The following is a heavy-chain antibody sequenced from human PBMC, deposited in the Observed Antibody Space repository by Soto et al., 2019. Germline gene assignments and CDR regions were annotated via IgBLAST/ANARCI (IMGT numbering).Heavy chain of an antibody. V-gene: IGHV3-23*01. D-gene: IGHD6-6*01. CDR1: GFTFSSYA. J-gene: IGHJ4*02. CDR2: ISGSDDST. Sequence: EVQLLESGGGLVQPGESLRLSCAASGFTFSSYAMSWVRQAPGKGLEWVSVISGSDDSTYYADSVKGRFTISRDNSKNTLYLQMNSLRADDTAVCYCAKRSSSSTFDYWGQGTLVTVSS. CDR3: AKRSSSSTFDY.